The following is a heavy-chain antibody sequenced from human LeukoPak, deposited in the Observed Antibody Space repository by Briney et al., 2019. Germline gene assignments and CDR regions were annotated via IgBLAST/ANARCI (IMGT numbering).Heavy chain of an antibody. CDR2: IYTSGST. V-gene: IGHV4-61*02. CDR3: ARDLGSGYSPNDAFDI. CDR1: GGSISSGSDY. D-gene: IGHD3-22*01. Sequence: SETLSLTCTVSGGSISSGSDYWSWIRQPAGKGLEWIGRIYTSGSTNYNPSLKSRVTISVDTSKNQSSLKLSAVSAADTAVYYCARDLGSGYSPNDAFDIWGQGKMVTVSS. J-gene: IGHJ3*02.